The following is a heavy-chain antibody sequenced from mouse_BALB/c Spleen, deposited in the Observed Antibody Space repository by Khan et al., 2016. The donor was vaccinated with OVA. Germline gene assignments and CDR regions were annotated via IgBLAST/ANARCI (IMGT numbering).Heavy chain of an antibody. J-gene: IGHJ3*01. D-gene: IGHD2-4*01. CDR3: ARKDYYDYDPFPY. V-gene: IGHV3-2*02. CDR2: ISYSGNT. Sequence: VQLQQPGPGLVKPSQSLSLTCTVTGYSITSEYTWNWIRQFPGNKLEWMGFISYSGNTRYNPSLKSRISFTRDKSKNQFFLQLNSVTSEDTATYYCARKDYYDYDPFPYWGQGTLVTVSA. CDR1: GYSITSEYT.